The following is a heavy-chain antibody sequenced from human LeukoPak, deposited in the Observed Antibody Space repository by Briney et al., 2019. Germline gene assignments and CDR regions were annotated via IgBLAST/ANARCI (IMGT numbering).Heavy chain of an antibody. CDR3: ARDADDCSGGSCSRYYYFDY. CDR2: IYGGGST. J-gene: IGHJ4*02. CDR1: GFTVSSNF. Sequence: TGGSLRLSCAASGFTVSSNFMAWVRQAPGKGLEWVSVIYGGGSTYYADSVKGRFTISRDNSKNTLYLQMNSLRAEDTAVYYCARDADDCSGGSCSRYYYFDYWGQGTLVTVSS. D-gene: IGHD2-15*01. V-gene: IGHV3-53*05.